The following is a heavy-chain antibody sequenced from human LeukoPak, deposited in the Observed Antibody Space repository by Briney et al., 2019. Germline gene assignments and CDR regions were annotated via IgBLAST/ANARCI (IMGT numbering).Heavy chain of an antibody. J-gene: IGHJ5*02. CDR1: GDSLSSGVYY. D-gene: IGHD4-23*01. CDR3: ARDAVVMGVLGP. Sequence: PSETLSVTCTVSGDSLSSGVYYWSWLRQPPGKGLEWIGYIYHSGTTYYNPSLQSRVTISVDRSRNQFSLRLNSVTAADTAVYYCARDAVVMGVLGPWGQGTLVTVSS. CDR2: IYHSGTT. V-gene: IGHV4-30-2*01.